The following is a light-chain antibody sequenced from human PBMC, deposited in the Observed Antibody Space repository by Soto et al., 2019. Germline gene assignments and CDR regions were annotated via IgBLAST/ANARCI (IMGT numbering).Light chain of an antibody. V-gene: IGLV2-14*01. CDR2: DVS. CDR3: SSYTSTSTVI. J-gene: IGLJ2*01. CDR1: SSDVGGYNY. Sequence: QSALTQPASVSGSPGQSITISCTGTSSDVGGYNYVSWYQQHPDKAPKLMIYDVSNRPSGVSYRFSGSKSGNTASLTISGLQAEDEADYYCSSYTSTSTVIFGGGT.